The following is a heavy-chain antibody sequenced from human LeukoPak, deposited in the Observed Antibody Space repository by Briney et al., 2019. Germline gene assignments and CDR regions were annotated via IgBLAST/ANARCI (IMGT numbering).Heavy chain of an antibody. J-gene: IGHJ4*02. D-gene: IGHD5/OR15-5a*01. CDR2: INPNSGAT. CDR3: ARLSEDRYFDY. Sequence: GASVKVSCKASGYIFIDNYMHWVRQAPGQGLEWMGWINPNSGATKSTQIFRGRVTLTRDTAVSTAYMELSSLRSDDTAVYYCARLSEDRYFDYWGQGTLVTVSS. V-gene: IGHV1-2*02. CDR1: GYIFIDNY.